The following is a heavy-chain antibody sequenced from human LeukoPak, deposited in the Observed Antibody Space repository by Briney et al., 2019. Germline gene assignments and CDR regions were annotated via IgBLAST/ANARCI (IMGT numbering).Heavy chain of an antibody. D-gene: IGHD6-19*01. Sequence: GSLRLSCAASGFTFSSYSMNWVRQAPGKGLEWVSSISSSSSYIYYADSVKGRFTISRDNAKNSLYLQMNSLRDEDTAVYYCARSRADIAVAGTTPFDYWGQGTLVTVSS. J-gene: IGHJ4*02. CDR2: ISSSSSYI. V-gene: IGHV3-21*01. CDR3: ARSRADIAVAGTTPFDY. CDR1: GFTFSSYS.